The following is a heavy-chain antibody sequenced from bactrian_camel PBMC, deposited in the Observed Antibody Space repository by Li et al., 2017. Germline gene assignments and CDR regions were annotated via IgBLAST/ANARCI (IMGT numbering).Heavy chain of an antibody. CDR3: AAGGATGWAY. J-gene: IGHJ4*01. V-gene: IGHV3S40*01. CDR2: ITSGGEGTT. Sequence: VQLVESGGGLVQPGGSLRLSCAASGFTLSNYDIVWVRQAPGKGLEWVSVITSGGEGTTYYADSVKGRFTISRDNAKNTLYLQMNSLKPEDMAMYYCAAGGATGWAYWGQGTQVTVS. D-gene: IGHD5*01. CDR1: GFTLSNYD.